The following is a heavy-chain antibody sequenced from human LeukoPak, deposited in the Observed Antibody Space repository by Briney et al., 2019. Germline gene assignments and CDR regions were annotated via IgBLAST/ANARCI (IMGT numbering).Heavy chain of an antibody. CDR1: GFTVSSYA. V-gene: IGHV3-23*01. Sequence: GGSLRLCCAASGFTVSSYAMSWVRQAPGKGLEWVSAISGSGGSTYYADSVKGRFTISRDNSKNTLYLQMNSLRAEDTAVYYCAKLDTAMVYGYWGQGTLVTVSS. CDR2: ISGSGGST. D-gene: IGHD5-18*01. CDR3: AKLDTAMVYGY. J-gene: IGHJ4*02.